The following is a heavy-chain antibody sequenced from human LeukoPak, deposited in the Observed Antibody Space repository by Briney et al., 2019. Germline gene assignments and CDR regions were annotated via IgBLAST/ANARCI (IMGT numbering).Heavy chain of an antibody. J-gene: IGHJ5*02. Sequence: ASVKVSCKASGYTFTGYYMHWVRQAPGQGLEWMGRLNPNSGGTNYAQKFQGRVTMTRDTSISTAYMELSRLRSDDTAVYYCARDLPTIYDSSGYYYWFDPWGQGTLVTVSS. D-gene: IGHD3-22*01. CDR3: ARDLPTIYDSSGYYYWFDP. CDR2: LNPNSGGT. CDR1: GYTFTGYY. V-gene: IGHV1-2*06.